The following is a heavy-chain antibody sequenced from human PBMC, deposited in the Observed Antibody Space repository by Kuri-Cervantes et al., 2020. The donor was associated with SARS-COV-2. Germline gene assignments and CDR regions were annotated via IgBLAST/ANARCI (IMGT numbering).Heavy chain of an antibody. J-gene: IGHJ5*02. CDR2: ISAYNGNT. CDR1: GGTFSSYA. CDR3: ARDLDPTWFDP. V-gene: IGHV1-18*01. Sequence: ASVKVSCKASGGTFSSYAISWVRQAPGQGLEWMGWISAYNGNTNYAQKLQGRDTMTTDTSTSKAYMELRSLRSDDTAVYYCARDLDPTWFDPWGQGTLVTVSS.